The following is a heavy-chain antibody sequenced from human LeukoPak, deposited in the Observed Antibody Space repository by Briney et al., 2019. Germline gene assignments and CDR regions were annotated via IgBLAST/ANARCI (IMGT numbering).Heavy chain of an antibody. CDR2: INPSGGST. V-gene: IGHV1-46*01. D-gene: IGHD6-6*01. CDR1: GYTFTSYY. CDR3: ARDPHGGIAAHPDAFDI. Sequence: GASVKVSCKASGYTFTSYYMHWVRQAPGQGLEWMGIINPSGGSTSYAQKFQGRVTMTRDTSTSTVYMELSSLRSEDTAVYYCARDPHGGIAAHPDAFDIWGQGTMVTVSS. J-gene: IGHJ3*02.